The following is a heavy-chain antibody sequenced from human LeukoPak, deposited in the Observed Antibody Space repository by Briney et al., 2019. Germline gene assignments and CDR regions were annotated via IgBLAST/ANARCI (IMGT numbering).Heavy chain of an antibody. J-gene: IGHJ4*02. V-gene: IGHV5-51*01. D-gene: IGHD3-10*01. CDR1: GYTFTNYW. CDR2: MYPGDSDT. CDR3: AASTYGSGAYVGFDS. Sequence: HGESLKISCKASGYTFTNYWIGWVRQMPGKGLEWMGIMYPGDSDTRYSPSFQGQATISADKSISTAYLQWSSLKASDTAMYYCAASTYGSGAYVGFDSWGQGTLVTVSS.